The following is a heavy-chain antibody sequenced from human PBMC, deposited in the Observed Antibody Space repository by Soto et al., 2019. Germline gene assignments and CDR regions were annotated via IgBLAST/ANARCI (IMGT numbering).Heavy chain of an antibody. J-gene: IGHJ3*02. CDR1: GGSISSGGYS. V-gene: IGHV4-30-2*01. D-gene: IGHD3-9*01. Sequence: QLQLQESGSGLVKPSQTLSLTCAVSGGSISSGGYSWSWIRQPPGKGLEWIGYIYHSGSTYYNPSLKSRVTISGDRSKNQFSLKLSSVTAADTAVYYCARVSSFYDILTGYSPQDAFDIWGQGTMVTVSS. CDR3: ARVSSFYDILTGYSPQDAFDI. CDR2: IYHSGST.